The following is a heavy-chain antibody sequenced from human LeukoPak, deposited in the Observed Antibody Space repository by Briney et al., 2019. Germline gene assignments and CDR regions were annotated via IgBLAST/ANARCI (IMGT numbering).Heavy chain of an antibody. Sequence: GSLRLSCAASGFTFSSYAMSWVRQAPGKGLEWVSGISGDKTSTYYADSVKGRFTISRDNSKKTLYLQMNSLRAEDTAVYYCAKTAPGIAAAAYYYYGMDVWGKGTTVTVSS. CDR2: ISGDKTST. J-gene: IGHJ6*04. CDR1: GFTFSSYA. CDR3: AKTAPGIAAAAYYYYGMDV. V-gene: IGHV3-23*01. D-gene: IGHD6-13*01.